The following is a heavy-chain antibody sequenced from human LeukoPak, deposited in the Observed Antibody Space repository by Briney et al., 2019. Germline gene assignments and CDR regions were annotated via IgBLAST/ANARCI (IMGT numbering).Heavy chain of an antibody. CDR1: GYTFTSYG. V-gene: IGHV1-18*01. CDR3: ARDGPHYYDSSGYHH. J-gene: IGHJ5*02. Sequence: ASVKVSCKASGYTFTSYGISWVRQPPGQGLEWMGWISAYNGNTNYAQKLQGRVTMTTDTSTSTAYMELRSLRSDDTAVYYCARDGPHYYDSSGYHHWGQGTLVTVSS. CDR2: ISAYNGNT. D-gene: IGHD3-22*01.